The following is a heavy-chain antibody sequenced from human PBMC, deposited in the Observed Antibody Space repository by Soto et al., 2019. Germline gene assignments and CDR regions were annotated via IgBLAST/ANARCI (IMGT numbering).Heavy chain of an antibody. CDR3: ARDGVETATGYYYGMDV. V-gene: IGHV1-18*01. CDR2: ISAYNGNT. D-gene: IGHD5-18*01. CDR1: GYTFTSYG. J-gene: IGHJ6*02. Sequence: QVQLVQSGAEVKKPGASVKVSCKASGYTFTSYGISWVRQAPGQGLEWMGWISAYNGNTNYAQKLQGRVTMTTDTSTRTAYVELRSLRSDDTAVYYCARDGVETATGYYYGMDVWGQGTTVTVSS.